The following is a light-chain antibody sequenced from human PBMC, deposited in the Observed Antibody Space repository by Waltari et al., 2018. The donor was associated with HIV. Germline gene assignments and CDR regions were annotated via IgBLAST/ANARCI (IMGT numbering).Light chain of an antibody. V-gene: IGLV1-47*01. CDR1: NSHIRRHY. Sequence: QSGLTQPPSLSGTPGQRLTIPCSGNNSHIRRHYVFWFRQVPGTAPSPPVYRNDQRPSGVVDRFSGSRSGASASLVIGGLRVEDEADYYCASWDDGLSGHVFGGGTTVSV. J-gene: IGLJ1*01. CDR3: ASWDDGLSGHV. CDR2: RND.